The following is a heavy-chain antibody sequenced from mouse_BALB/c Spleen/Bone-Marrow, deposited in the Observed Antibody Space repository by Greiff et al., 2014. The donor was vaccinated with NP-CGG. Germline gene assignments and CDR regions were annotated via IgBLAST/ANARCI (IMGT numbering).Heavy chain of an antibody. CDR2: INPSTGYT. J-gene: IGHJ3*01. CDR1: GYTFTSYW. Sequence: QVQLQQSGAELAKPGASVKMSCKASGYTFTSYWMHWVKQRPGQGLEWIGYINPSTGYTEYNQKFRDKATLTADKSSSTAYMQLSSLTSEDSAVYCCARRAYGGSYGFAYWGQGTLVTVSA. D-gene: IGHD1-1*01. CDR3: ARRAYGGSYGFAY. V-gene: IGHV1-7*01.